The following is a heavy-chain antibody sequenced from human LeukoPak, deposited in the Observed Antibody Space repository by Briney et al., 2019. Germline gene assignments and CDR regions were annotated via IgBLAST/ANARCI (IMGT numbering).Heavy chain of an antibody. CDR2: ISDVGGT. V-gene: IGHV3-48*03. CDR3: ARENSGYDGGFDY. D-gene: IGHD5-12*01. Sequence: TGGSLRLSCAASGFTFSSYEMSWVRQAPGKGLEWVSYISDVGGTHYADSVKGRFTISRDNAKNSLFLQMNSLRAEDTAVYYCARENSGYDGGFDYWGQGTLVTVSS. CDR1: GFTFSSYE. J-gene: IGHJ4*02.